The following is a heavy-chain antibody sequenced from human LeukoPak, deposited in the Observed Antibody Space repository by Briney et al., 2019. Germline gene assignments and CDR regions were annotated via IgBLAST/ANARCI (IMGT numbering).Heavy chain of an antibody. V-gene: IGHV1-69*05. CDR3: ARGQKGEPDAFDI. CDR1: GGTFSSYA. D-gene: IGHD1-14*01. Sequence: SVKVSCKASGGTFSSYAISWVRQAPGQGLEWMGGIIPIFGTANYAQKFQGRVTITTDESTSTAYMELSSLRSEDTAVYYCARGQKGEPDAFDIWGQGTMVTVSS. J-gene: IGHJ3*02. CDR2: IIPIFGTA.